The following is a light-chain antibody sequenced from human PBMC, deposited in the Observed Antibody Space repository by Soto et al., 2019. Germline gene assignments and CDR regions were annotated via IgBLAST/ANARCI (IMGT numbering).Light chain of an antibody. V-gene: IGLV2-14*03. CDR2: DVS. Sequence: QSALTQPASVSGSPGQSITISCTGTSSDVGGYNYVSWYQQHPGKAPKLMIYDVSSRPSGVSNRFSGSKSGNTASLTISGLQAEDEADYYCTSYTRSSTRGVFGGGTQLTVL. CDR1: SSDVGGYNY. CDR3: TSYTRSSTRGV. J-gene: IGLJ2*01.